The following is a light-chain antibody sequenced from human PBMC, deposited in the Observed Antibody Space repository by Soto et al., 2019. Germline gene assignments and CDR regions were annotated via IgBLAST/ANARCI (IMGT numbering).Light chain of an antibody. V-gene: IGKV1-5*03. CDR1: QSISSW. CDR2: KAS. Sequence: DIQMTQSPPNLSASVGDRVTITCRASQSISSWLAWYQQKPGKAPNXLIYKASTLESGVPSRFSGSGSGTELTITISSVQPDDCETYYCQQYKSYPLTFGGGTKVDIK. CDR3: QQYKSYPLT. J-gene: IGKJ4*01.